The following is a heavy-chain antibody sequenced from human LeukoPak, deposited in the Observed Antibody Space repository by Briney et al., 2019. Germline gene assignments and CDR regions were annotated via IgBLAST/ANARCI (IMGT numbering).Heavy chain of an antibody. CDR1: GFTFSSYS. J-gene: IGHJ4*02. V-gene: IGHV3-21*01. CDR3: ARGLIAVVGTSFDY. CDR2: ISSSSSYI. D-gene: IGHD6-19*01. Sequence: GGSLRLSCAASGFTFSSYSMNWVRQAPGKGLEWVSSISSSSSYIYYADSVKGRFTISRDNAKNSLYLQMNSLRAEDTAVYYCARGLIAVVGTSFDYWGQGTLVTVSS.